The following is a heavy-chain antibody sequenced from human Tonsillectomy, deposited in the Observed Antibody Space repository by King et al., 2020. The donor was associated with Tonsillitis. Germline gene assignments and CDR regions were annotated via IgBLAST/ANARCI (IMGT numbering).Heavy chain of an antibody. D-gene: IGHD3-10*02. J-gene: IGHJ4*02. CDR1: GFTFSSFS. V-gene: IGHV3-21*01. CDR3: ARDPRLFGEFSYYFDY. CDR2: ISSSSFYI. Sequence: VQLEESGGGLVKPGGSLRLSCAASGFTFSSFSMNWVRQAPGKGLEWVSSISSSSFYIYYADSVKGRFTISRDNAKNSLYLQMNSLRAEDTAVYYCARDPRLFGEFSYYFDYWGQGALVTVSS.